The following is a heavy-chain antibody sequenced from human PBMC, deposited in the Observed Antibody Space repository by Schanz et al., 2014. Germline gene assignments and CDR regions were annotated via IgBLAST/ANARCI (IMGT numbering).Heavy chain of an antibody. D-gene: IGHD3-10*01. CDR1: GVTFSSYA. CDR2: ISHDGHRD. Sequence: EVQLLESGGGFVQPGGSLRLSCVASGVTFSSYAMSWVRQAPGKGLEWVAQISHDGHRDFYADSVKGRFTISRDNAKNSLYLQMNSLRAEDTALYYCAKDGIMVQGVIWERYFDSWGQGTLVTVSS. CDR3: AKDGIMVQGVIWERYFDS. J-gene: IGHJ4*02. V-gene: IGHV3-23*01.